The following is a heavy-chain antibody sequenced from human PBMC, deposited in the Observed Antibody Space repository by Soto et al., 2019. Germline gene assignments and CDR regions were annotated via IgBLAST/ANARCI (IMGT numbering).Heavy chain of an antibody. J-gene: IGHJ3*02. V-gene: IGHV1-69*01. CDR2: IIPIFGTA. CDR1: GGTFSSYA. CDR3: ASALNSSGWDYDAFDI. Sequence: QVQLVQSGAEVKKPGSSVKVSCKASGGTFSSYAISWVRQAPGQGLEWMGGIIPIFGTANYAQKFQGRVTITADESTSTAYMELSSLRSEDTVVYYCASALNSSGWDYDAFDIWGQGTMVTVSS. D-gene: IGHD6-19*01.